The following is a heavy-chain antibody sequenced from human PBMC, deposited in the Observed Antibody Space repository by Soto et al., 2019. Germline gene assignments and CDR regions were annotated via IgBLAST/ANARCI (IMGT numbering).Heavy chain of an antibody. V-gene: IGHV3-7*05. CDR2: IDQGGGEK. D-gene: IGHD3-10*01. J-gene: IGHJ5*02. Sequence: EVQLVESGGALVQPGGSLRLSCAASGFTFTNYWMAWVRQAPGKGLEWVAHIDQGGGEKYYVDSVKGRFTISRDNAQNSLYLQMNSLRAEDTALYYCARGGNWFDPWGQGILVTVSS. CDR3: ARGGNWFDP. CDR1: GFTFTNYW.